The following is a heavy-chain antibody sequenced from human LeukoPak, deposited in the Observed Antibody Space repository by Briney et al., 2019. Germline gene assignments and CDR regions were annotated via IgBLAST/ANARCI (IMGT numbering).Heavy chain of an antibody. CDR1: GFTFSSYG. V-gene: IGHV3-23*01. D-gene: IGHD6-19*01. CDR3: ARDLSSGWYPYYYYYMDV. CDR2: ISGSGGST. Sequence: GGSLRLSCAASGFTFSSYGMSWVRQAPGKGLEWVSAISGSGGSTYYADSVKGRSTISRDNSKNTLYLQMNSLRAEDTAVYYCARDLSSGWYPYYYYYMDVWGKGTTVTVSS. J-gene: IGHJ6*03.